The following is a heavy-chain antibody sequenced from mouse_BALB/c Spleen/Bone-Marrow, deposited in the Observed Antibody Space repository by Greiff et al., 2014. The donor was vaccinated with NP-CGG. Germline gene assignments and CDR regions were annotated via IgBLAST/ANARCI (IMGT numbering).Heavy chain of an antibody. CDR3: SRDNCAFAY. V-gene: IGHV1-5*01. J-gene: IGHJ3*01. CDR2: VYPGNSDA. Sequence: EVQLQQSGTVLARPGASVKMSCKASGYSFTNYWMHWIKQRPGQGLEWVGAVYPGNSDARYNQKFKGKAKLTAVTSASNAYMELNSLTNENSAVYYCSRDNCAFAYWGQGTLVTVSA. CDR1: GYSFTNYW.